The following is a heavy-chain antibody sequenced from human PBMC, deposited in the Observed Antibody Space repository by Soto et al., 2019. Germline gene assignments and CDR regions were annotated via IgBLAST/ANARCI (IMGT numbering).Heavy chain of an antibody. J-gene: IGHJ6*02. CDR3: ERVFTYGSGSYLYYYGMDV. Sequence: GGSLRLSCASSGFTVSSNYMIWVRQAPGKGLEWVSVIYSGGSTYYADSVKGRFTISRDNSKNTLYLQMNSLRAEDTAVYYCERVFTYGSGSYLYYYGMDVWGQGTTVTVSS. CDR1: GFTVSSNY. V-gene: IGHV3-66*01. CDR2: IYSGGST. D-gene: IGHD3-10*01.